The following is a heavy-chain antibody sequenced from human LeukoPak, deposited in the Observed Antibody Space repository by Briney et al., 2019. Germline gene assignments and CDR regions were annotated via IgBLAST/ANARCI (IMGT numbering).Heavy chain of an antibody. CDR1: GFTFGDYA. CDR3: TRDSLLNGDYDYYYYYMDV. J-gene: IGHJ6*03. V-gene: IGHV3-49*03. CDR2: IRSKAYGGTT. D-gene: IGHD4-17*01. Sequence: GGSLRLSCTASGFTFGDYAMSWFRQAPGKGLEWVGFIRSKAYGGTTEYAASVKGRFTISRDDSKSIAYLQMNSLKTEDTAVYYCTRDSLLNGDYDYYYYYMDVWGKGTTVTVSS.